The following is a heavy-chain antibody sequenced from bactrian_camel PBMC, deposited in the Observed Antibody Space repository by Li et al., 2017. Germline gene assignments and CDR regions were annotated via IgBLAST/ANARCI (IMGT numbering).Heavy chain of an antibody. D-gene: IGHD3*01. CDR2: IERDGRT. J-gene: IGHJ4*01. V-gene: IGHV3S53*01. CDR3: AAEPAECGLLFRLFPPQDNR. Sequence: VQLVESGGGAVQSGGSLRLSCVESGPVYRHNYMAWFRTVTGTEREGVAAIERDGRTNYAESAKGRFTISKDNAENILYLQMNNLKPEDTGTYYCAAEPAECGLLFRLFPPQDNRWGQGTQVTVS. CDR1: GPVYRHNY.